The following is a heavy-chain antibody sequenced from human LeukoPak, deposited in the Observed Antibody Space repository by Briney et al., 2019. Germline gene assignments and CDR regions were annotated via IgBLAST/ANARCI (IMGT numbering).Heavy chain of an antibody. CDR3: ARAGEMRYMDV. J-gene: IGHJ6*03. Sequence: GGSLRLSCAASGFTFSSYAMSWVRQAPGKGLEWVSSISSSSDYIYYADSVKGRFTISRDNAKNSLFLQMNSLRVDDTATYYCARAGEMRYMDVWGKGTAVAVS. CDR2: ISSSSDYI. CDR1: GFTFSSYA. V-gene: IGHV3-21*01. D-gene: IGHD5-24*01.